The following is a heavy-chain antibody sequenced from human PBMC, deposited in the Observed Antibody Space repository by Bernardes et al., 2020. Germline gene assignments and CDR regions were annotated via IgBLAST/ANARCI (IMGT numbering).Heavy chain of an antibody. J-gene: IGHJ4*02. V-gene: IGHV3-53*01. CDR2: IYSGGST. CDR1: GFTVSSNY. D-gene: IGHD3-10*01. Sequence: GGSLRLSCAASGFTVSSNYMSWVRQAPGKGLEWVSVIYSGGSTYYADSVKGRFTISRDNSKNTLYLQMNSLRAEDTAVYYCARALLDHGITYFDYWGQGTLVTVSS. CDR3: ARALLDHGITYFDY.